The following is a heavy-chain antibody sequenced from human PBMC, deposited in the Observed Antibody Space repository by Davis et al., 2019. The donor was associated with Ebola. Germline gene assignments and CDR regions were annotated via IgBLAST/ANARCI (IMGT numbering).Heavy chain of an antibody. J-gene: IGHJ5*02. Sequence: PSETLSLTCSVSGDSIRSSKWWSWVRQAPGKGLEWIGEIFHTGSTNYNPSLKSRVSISVDKSKNPFSLELTFGTAADTAVYYCPAALAGNVRWFDPWGLGILVAVSS. CDR1: GDSIRSSKW. CDR2: IFHTGST. D-gene: IGHD3-10*02. V-gene: IGHV4-4*02. CDR3: PAALAGNVRWFDP.